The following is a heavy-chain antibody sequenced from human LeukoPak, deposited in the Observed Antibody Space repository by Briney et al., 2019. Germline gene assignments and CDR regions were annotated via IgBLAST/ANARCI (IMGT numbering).Heavy chain of an antibody. D-gene: IGHD4-17*01. CDR3: ARDLLAVTTGGATY. CDR1: GFTFSSYS. J-gene: IGHJ4*02. CDR2: ISSSGSYI. V-gene: IGHV3-21*01. Sequence: GGSLRLSCAASGFTFSSYSMNWVRQAPGKGLEWVSSISSSGSYIYYADSVKGRFTISRDNAKNSLYLQMNSLRAEDTAVYYCARDLLAVTTGGATYWGQGTLVTVSS.